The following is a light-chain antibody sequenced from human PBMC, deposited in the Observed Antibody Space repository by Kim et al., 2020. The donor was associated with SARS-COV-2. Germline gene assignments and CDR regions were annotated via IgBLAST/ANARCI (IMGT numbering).Light chain of an antibody. CDR3: QSYDSDTRWV. V-gene: IGLV6-57*03. CDR2: EDR. CDR1: GGDNDSNH. Sequence: KTVPVTCTRSGGDNDSNHVQWYRQRPGSAPTTVIYEDRQRPSGVPPRYSGSIDSSSNSAFLTISGLQTDDEADFYCQSYDSDTRWVFGGGTQLTVL. J-gene: IGLJ3*02.